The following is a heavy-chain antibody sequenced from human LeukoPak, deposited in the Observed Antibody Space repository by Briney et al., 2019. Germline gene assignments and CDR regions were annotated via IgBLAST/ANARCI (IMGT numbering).Heavy chain of an antibody. Sequence: PGGSLRLSCAASGFTFSSYSMTWVRQAPGKGLEWVSSISSSSSYIYYADSVKGRFTISGDNAKNSLYPQMNSLRAEDTAVYYCARLPDKKGVDYWGQGTLVTVSS. CDR3: ARLPDKKGVDY. CDR1: GFTFSSYS. J-gene: IGHJ4*02. D-gene: IGHD3-16*01. CDR2: ISSSSSYI. V-gene: IGHV3-21*01.